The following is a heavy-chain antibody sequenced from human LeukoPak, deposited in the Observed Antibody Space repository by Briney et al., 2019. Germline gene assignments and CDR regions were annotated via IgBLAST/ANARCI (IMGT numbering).Heavy chain of an antibody. V-gene: IGHV3-30*02. CDR3: AKAVAAAGTLDY. CDR1: GFTFSSSD. CDR2: IRYDGSNK. D-gene: IGHD6-13*01. J-gene: IGHJ4*02. Sequence: AGSLRLSCAASGFTFSSSDMHWVRQAPGKGLEWVAFIRYDGSNKYYADSVKGRFTISRDNSKNTLYLQMNSLRAEDTAVYYCAKAVAAAGTLDYWGQGTLVTVSS.